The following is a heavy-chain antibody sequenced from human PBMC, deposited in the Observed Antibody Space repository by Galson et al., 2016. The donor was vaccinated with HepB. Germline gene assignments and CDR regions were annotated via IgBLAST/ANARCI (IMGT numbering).Heavy chain of an antibody. V-gene: IGHV3-23*01. CDR1: GFTFRNYA. CDR2: IAGDSTNT. CDR3: AKDQRYSNSWSEWFHP. J-gene: IGHJ5*02. D-gene: IGHD6-13*01. Sequence: SLRLSCAASGFTFRNYAMNWVRQAPGKGLEWVSSIAGDSTNTYYADSVKGRFIISRDDSKSTLYLQMNSLRAEDTAIYYCAKDQRYSNSWSEWFHPWGQGTQVTVSS.